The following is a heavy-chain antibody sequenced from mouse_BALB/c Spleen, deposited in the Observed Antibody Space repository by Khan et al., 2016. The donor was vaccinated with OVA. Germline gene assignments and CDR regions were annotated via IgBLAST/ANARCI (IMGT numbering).Heavy chain of an antibody. V-gene: IGHV2-9*02. J-gene: IGHJ2*01. Sequence: VQLQESGPGLVAPSQSLSITCTVSGFSLTCYCVHWVRQPPGKGLEWLGVIWAGGSTNYNSALMSRLSISKDNSKCQVFVHMNSLQTDDPAMYYCGRLEDIWSQGTTRTVSS. D-gene: IGHD1-3*01. CDR1: GFSLTCYC. CDR2: IWAGGST. CDR3: GRLEDI.